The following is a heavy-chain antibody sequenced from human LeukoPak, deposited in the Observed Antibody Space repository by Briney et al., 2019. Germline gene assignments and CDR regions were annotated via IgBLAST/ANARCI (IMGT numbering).Heavy chain of an antibody. CDR1: GFTFDDYA. CDR3: AKASRPDSSGYYAEFDY. V-gene: IGHV3-9*01. CDR2: ISWNSGSI. J-gene: IGHJ4*02. Sequence: GGSLRLSCAASGFTFDDYAMHWVRQAPGKGLEWVSGISWNSGSIGYADSVKGRFTISRDNAKNSLYLQMNSLRAEDTALYYCAKASRPDSSGYYAEFDYWGQGTLVTVSS. D-gene: IGHD3-22*01.